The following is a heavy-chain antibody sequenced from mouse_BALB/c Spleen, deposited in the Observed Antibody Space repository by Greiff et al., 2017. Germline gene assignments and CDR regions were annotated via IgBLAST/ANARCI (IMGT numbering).Heavy chain of an antibody. V-gene: IGHV5-17*02. D-gene: IGHD4-1*01. J-gene: IGHJ1*01. CDR1: GFTFSSFG. CDR2: ISSGSSTI. Sequence: DVQLVESGGGLVQPGGSRKLSCAASGFTFSSFGMHWVRQAPEKGLEWVAYISSGSSTIYYADTVKGRFTISRDNPKNTLFLQMTSLRSEDTAMYYCARSELTGTYWYFDVWGAGTTVTVSS. CDR3: ARSELTGTYWYFDV.